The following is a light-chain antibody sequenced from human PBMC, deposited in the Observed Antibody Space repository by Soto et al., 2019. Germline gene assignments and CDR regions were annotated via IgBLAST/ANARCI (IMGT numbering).Light chain of an antibody. Sequence: QPVLTQPPSASGTPGQRVTISCSGSSSNIGSNYVYWYQQLPGTAPKLLIYRNNQRPSGVPDRFSGSKSGTLASLAISGLRSEDEADYYCAAWDDSLSGVFGGGTKVTVL. CDR3: AAWDDSLSGV. CDR2: RNN. J-gene: IGLJ2*01. V-gene: IGLV1-47*01. CDR1: SSNIGSNY.